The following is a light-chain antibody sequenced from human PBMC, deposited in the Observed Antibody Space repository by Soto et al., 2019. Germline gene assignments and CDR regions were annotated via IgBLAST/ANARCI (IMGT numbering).Light chain of an antibody. J-gene: IGLJ1*01. V-gene: IGLV2-14*01. CDR3: CSYINSSTLRG. CDR2: EVS. Sequence: QSALTQPASVSGSPGQSITISCAGSSRDVGGYNFVSWYQQHPGKAPKLIIYEVSIRPSGVSNPFSGSKSGNTASLNISGLQAEDEADYYCCSYINSSTLRGFGTGTKVTVL. CDR1: SRDVGGYNF.